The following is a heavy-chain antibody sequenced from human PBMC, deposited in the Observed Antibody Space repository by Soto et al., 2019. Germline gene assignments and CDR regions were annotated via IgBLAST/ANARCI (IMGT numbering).Heavy chain of an antibody. J-gene: IGHJ4*02. Sequence: QVHLQQWGAGLLKPSETLSLTCAVYGGSFSGYYWSWIRQPPGKGLEWIGEINHSGSTNYNPSLASRITISVDTSKNQFSLKLSSVTAADTAVYYCASPYYDFWTGPPWGTQKYYFDFWGQGTLVTVSS. V-gene: IGHV4-34*01. CDR1: GGSFSGYY. CDR2: INHSGST. CDR3: ASPYYDFWTGPPWGTQKYYFDF. D-gene: IGHD3-3*01.